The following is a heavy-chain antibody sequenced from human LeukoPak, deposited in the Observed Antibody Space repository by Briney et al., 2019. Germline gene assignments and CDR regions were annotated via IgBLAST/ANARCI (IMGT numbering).Heavy chain of an antibody. J-gene: IGHJ4*02. Sequence: SETLSLTCEVFGGSFSGYYWTWIRQPPGKGLEWLGEIIHDGSTTYNPSLESRVTISVDTSKNQFSLKLSSVTAADTAVYYCARAPSIAAALRPFDYWGQGTLVTVSS. CDR3: ARAPSIAAALRPFDY. CDR1: GGSFSGYY. CDR2: IIHDGST. D-gene: IGHD6-13*01. V-gene: IGHV4-34*12.